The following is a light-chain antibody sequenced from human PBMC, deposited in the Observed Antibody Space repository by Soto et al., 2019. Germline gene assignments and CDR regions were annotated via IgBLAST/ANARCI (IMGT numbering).Light chain of an antibody. CDR1: QSVSGNC. Sequence: EIVLTQSTGTLSLSPGERATLSSRASQSVSGNCLAWYQQKPGQAPRLIIYGASSRATDIAARFSGSGSGTAFTLTISRLEPEDFASYSCKYYGESPDWDPWTFGQGTKVEIK. CDR2: GAS. J-gene: IGKJ1*01. V-gene: IGKV3-20*01. CDR3: KYYGESPDWDPWT.